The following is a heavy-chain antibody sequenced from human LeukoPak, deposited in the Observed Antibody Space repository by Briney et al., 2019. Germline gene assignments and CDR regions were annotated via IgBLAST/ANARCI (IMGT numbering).Heavy chain of an antibody. CDR3: ARGQSSANDRKGRTGLDS. CDR2: FVPGVGVS. Sequence: SVKVSCKASGGSFSTYPITWVRQAPGHGLEWMGRFVPGVGVSTYAQKFKGRVTFTAGASTTTSFMEVASLNSDDTAVYYCARGQSSANDRKGRTGLDSWGQGTLVTVSS. D-gene: IGHD2-2*01. J-gene: IGHJ4*02. V-gene: IGHV1-69*02. CDR1: GGSFSTYP.